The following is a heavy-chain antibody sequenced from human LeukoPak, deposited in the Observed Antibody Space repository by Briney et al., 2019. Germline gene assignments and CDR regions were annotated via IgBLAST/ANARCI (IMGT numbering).Heavy chain of an antibody. CDR2: IRDSGGNT. Sequence: GGSLRLSCAASGFTFSSYAMTWVRHAPGKGLEWVSAIRDSGGNTYYTDSVKGRFTISRDNSKNTLYLQMSSLRAEASAIYSCAKASADDTYYFDYWGQGTLVTVSS. CDR1: GFTFSSYA. J-gene: IGHJ4*02. D-gene: IGHD3-22*01. V-gene: IGHV3-23*01. CDR3: AKASADDTYYFDY.